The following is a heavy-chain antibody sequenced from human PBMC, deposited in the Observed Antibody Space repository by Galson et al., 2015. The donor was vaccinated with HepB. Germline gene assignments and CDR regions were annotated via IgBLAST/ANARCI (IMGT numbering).Heavy chain of an antibody. J-gene: IGHJ4*02. CDR3: ARAITMMD. Sequence: SLRLSCAASNFIFTKYWMSWVRQAPGKGLEWVANIKQDGSDKYYVDSVRGRFTISRDNTKNSLYLQMNSLRAEDTAVYYCARAITMMDWGRGTFVTVSS. CDR2: IKQDGSDK. V-gene: IGHV3-7*01. CDR1: NFIFTKYW. D-gene: IGHD3-22*01.